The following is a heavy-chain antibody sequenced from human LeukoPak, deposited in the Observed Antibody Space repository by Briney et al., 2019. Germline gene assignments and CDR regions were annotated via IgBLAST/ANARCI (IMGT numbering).Heavy chain of an antibody. Sequence: GGSLRLSCAASGFTFSSYWMSWVRQAPGKGLEWVANIKQDGSEKYYVDSVKGRFTISRDNAKNSLYLQMNSLRAEDTAVYYCARLPSYSSSWYYYYYYMDVRGKGTTVTISS. D-gene: IGHD6-13*01. J-gene: IGHJ6*03. CDR2: IKQDGSEK. CDR3: ARLPSYSSSWYYYYYYMDV. V-gene: IGHV3-7*01. CDR1: GFTFSSYW.